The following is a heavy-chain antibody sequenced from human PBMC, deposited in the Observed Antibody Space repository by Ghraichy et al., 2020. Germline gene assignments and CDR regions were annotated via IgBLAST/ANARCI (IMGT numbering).Heavy chain of an antibody. CDR2: INHSGST. V-gene: IGHV4-34*01. CDR3: ASYDFWSGYRYYFDY. Sequence: ESLNISCAVYGGSFSGYYWSWIRQPPGKGLEWIGEINHSGSTNYNPSLKSRVTISVDTSKNQFSLKLSSVTAADTAVYYCASYDFWSGYRYYFDYWGQGTLVTVSS. CDR1: GGSFSGYY. D-gene: IGHD3-3*01. J-gene: IGHJ4*02.